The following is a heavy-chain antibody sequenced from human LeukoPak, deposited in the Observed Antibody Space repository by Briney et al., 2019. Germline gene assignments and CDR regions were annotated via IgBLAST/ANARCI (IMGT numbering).Heavy chain of an antibody. Sequence: PGGSLRLSCAASGFTFSSYWMHWVRQAPGKGLVWVSRINTDGSSTSYTDSVKGRFTISRDNAKNTLFLQMNSLRAEDTAVYYCTRGAPYSSSWPWGQGTLVTVSS. J-gene: IGHJ5*02. D-gene: IGHD6-13*01. CDR1: GFTFSSYW. CDR3: TRGAPYSSSWP. CDR2: INTDGSST. V-gene: IGHV3-74*01.